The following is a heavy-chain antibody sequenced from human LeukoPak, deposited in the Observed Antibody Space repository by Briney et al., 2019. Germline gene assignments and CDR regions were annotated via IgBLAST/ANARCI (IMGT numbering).Heavy chain of an antibody. V-gene: IGHV1-69*06. D-gene: IGHD2-15*01. CDR1: GGTFSSYT. Sequence: SVKVSCKASGGTFSSYTISWVRQAPGQGLEWMGGIIPLFGTPDYAQKFQGRVTITADKSTSTAYMELSSLRSEDTAVYYCASATLRCSGGSCYEMDVWGKGTTVTVSS. J-gene: IGHJ6*04. CDR2: IIPLFGTP. CDR3: ASATLRCSGGSCYEMDV.